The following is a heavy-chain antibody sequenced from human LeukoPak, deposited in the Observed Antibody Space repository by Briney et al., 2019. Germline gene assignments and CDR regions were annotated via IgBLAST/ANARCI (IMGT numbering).Heavy chain of an antibody. Sequence: SETLSLTCTVSGGSISGYYWSWIRQPPGKGLEWIGYIYYSGSTNYNPSLKSRVTISVDTSKNQFSLKLSSVTAADTAVYYCARDARLGIVASSGAFDIWGQGTMVTVSS. J-gene: IGHJ3*02. CDR3: ARDARLGIVASSGAFDI. V-gene: IGHV4-59*01. D-gene: IGHD3-16*01. CDR1: GGSISGYY. CDR2: IYYSGST.